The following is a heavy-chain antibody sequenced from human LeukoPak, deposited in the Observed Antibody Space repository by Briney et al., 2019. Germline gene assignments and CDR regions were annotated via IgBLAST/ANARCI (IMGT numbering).Heavy chain of an antibody. Sequence: GGSLRLSCAASGFTFDNYGMSWARQVPGKGLEWVSSINGNGGSTAYADSVKGRFTISRDNSKNTLYLQMNSLRAEDTAVYYCAKVPYSSGWYRFDYWGQGTLVTVSS. CDR1: GFTFDNYG. J-gene: IGHJ4*02. D-gene: IGHD6-19*01. CDR3: AKVPYSSGWYRFDY. CDR2: INGNGGST. V-gene: IGHV3-20*04.